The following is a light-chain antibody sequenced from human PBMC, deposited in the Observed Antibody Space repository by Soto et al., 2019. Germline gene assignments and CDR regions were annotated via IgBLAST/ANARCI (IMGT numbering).Light chain of an antibody. CDR3: QQYGRSLT. J-gene: IGKJ4*01. Sequence: EIVLTQSPGTLSLSPGERVTLSCRASQSISSSYLAWYQQKPGQAPRLLIYGASSRATGIPDRFSGSGSGTDFTLTISRLEPEDFAVYYCQQYGRSLTFGGGTKVDIK. V-gene: IGKV3-20*01. CDR2: GAS. CDR1: QSISSSY.